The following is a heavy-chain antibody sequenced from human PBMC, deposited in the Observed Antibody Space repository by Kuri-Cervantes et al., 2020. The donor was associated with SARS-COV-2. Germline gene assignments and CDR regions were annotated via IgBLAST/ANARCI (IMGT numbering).Heavy chain of an antibody. CDR1: GFTFSSYA. J-gene: IGHJ6*02. D-gene: IGHD6-6*01. CDR2: ISYDGSNK. Sequence: GESLKISCAASGFTFSSYAMHWVRQAPGKGLEWVAVISYDGSNKYYADSVKGRFTISRDNSKNTLYLQMNSLRAEDTAVYYCARDRSSQLVFGYYYGMDVWGQGATVTVSS. CDR3: ARDRSSQLVFGYYYGMDV. V-gene: IGHV3-30-3*01.